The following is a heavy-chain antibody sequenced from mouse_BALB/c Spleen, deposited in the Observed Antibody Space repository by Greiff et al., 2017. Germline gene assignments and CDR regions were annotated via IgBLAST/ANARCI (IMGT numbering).Heavy chain of an antibody. CDR2: ICSGGST. J-gene: IGHJ4*01. CDR3: ARKGRSWVAMDY. CDR1: GFSLTSYG. V-gene: IGHV2-2*02. Sequence: QVQLQQSGPGLVQPSQSLSITCTASGFSLTSYGVHWVRQSPGKGLEWLGVICSGGSTDYYAAFISRLSISKDNSTSHVFFKLSSLQANDTAIYYCARKGRSWVAMDYWGQGTSVTVSS.